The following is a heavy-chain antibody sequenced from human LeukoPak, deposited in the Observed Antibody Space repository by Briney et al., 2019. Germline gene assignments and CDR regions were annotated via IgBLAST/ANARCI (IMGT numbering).Heavy chain of an antibody. Sequence: GGSLRLSCAASGFTFSSYAMHWVRQAPGKGLEWVAVISYDGSNKYYADSVKGRFTISRDNSKNTLYLQMNSLRAEDTAIYYRTRYCTGTSCYGAYYGLDVWGHGTTVTVSS. D-gene: IGHD2-2*01. CDR1: GFTFSSYA. J-gene: IGHJ6*02. V-gene: IGHV3-30-3*01. CDR2: ISYDGSNK. CDR3: TRYCTGTSCYGAYYGLDV.